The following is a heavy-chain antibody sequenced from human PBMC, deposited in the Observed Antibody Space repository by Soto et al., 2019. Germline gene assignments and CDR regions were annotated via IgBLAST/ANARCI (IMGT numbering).Heavy chain of an antibody. J-gene: IGHJ3*02. D-gene: IGHD1-26*01. V-gene: IGHV1-18*01. CDR1: GYTFINYG. CDR2: LSAYNGDT. CDR3: ARWSAIVGGAEALDI. Sequence: QVQLVQSGAEVKKPGASVRVSCKTSGYTFINYGITWVRQAPGQGLEWMGWLSAYNGDTSSSEKLKDRFTMTTDTSTNTVYMDLRSLRSDDTAVYYCARWSAIVGGAEALDIWGQGTMVIVSS.